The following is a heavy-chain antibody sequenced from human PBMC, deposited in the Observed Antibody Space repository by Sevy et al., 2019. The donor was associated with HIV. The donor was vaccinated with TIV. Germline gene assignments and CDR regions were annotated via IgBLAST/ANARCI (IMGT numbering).Heavy chain of an antibody. CDR3: AKNDITMIVVVIISSFDY. V-gene: IGHV3-23*01. J-gene: IGHJ4*02. CDR2: ISGSGGST. Sequence: GGSLRLSCAASGFTFSSYAMSWVRQAPGKGLEWVSAISGSGGSTYYANSVKGRFTISRDNSKNTLSLQMNSLRAEDTAVYYCAKNDITMIVVVIISSFDYWGQGTLVTVSS. D-gene: IGHD3-22*01. CDR1: GFTFSSYA.